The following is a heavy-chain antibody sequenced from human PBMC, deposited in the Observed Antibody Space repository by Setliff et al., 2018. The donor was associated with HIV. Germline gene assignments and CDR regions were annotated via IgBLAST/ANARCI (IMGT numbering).Heavy chain of an antibody. CDR2: ISGDGGGT. CDR3: ARDAKYSESHLGWFDF. Sequence: GGSLRLSCAASGFTFRNYAMSWVRQAPGKGLQWVSSISGDGGGTYFADSVKDRFIISRDYSKNTVYLQMNSLRVEDTAVYFCARDAKYSESHLGWFDFWGQGTLVTVSS. CDR1: GFTFRNYA. J-gene: IGHJ5*01. V-gene: IGHV3-23*01. D-gene: IGHD5-12*01.